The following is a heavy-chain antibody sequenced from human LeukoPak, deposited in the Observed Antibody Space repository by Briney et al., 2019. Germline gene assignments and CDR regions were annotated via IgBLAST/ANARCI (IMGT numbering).Heavy chain of an antibody. D-gene: IGHD2-15*01. CDR2: ISSTGGTA. Sequence: GGSLRLSCAASGFTFSSFGMSWVRQAPGKGLEWVSAISSTGGTAYYADSVKGRFTISRDNSKNTLYLQMNSLRAEDTAIYSSAKNGDRGAYCSGGTCYPYYYYNMDVWGKGTTVTISS. V-gene: IGHV3-23*01. CDR3: AKNGDRGAYCSGGTCYPYYYYNMDV. J-gene: IGHJ6*03. CDR1: GFTFSSFG.